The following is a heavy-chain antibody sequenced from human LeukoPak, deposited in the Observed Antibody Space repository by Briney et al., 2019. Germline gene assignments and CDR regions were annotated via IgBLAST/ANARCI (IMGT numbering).Heavy chain of an antibody. CDR2: LSGSGLST. D-gene: IGHD6-13*01. CDR1: GFTFSSYA. CDR3: AKGGESSSWLFDY. Sequence: GGSLRLSCAASGFTFSSYAMSWVRQAPGTGLQWVSALSGSGLSTYYADSVKGRFTISRDNSKNTLYLQMNSLRAEDTAVYYCAKGGESSSWLFDYWGQGTLVPVSS. J-gene: IGHJ4*02. V-gene: IGHV3-23*01.